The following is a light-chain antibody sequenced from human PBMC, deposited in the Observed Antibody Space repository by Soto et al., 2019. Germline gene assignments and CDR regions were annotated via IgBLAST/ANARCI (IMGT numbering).Light chain of an antibody. CDR1: SSDVGIYNH. CDR2: EVT. J-gene: IGLJ1*01. V-gene: IGLV2-14*01. CDR3: SSYTTSSTRV. Sequence: QSVLTQPASVSGSPGQSIAISCTGSSSDVGIYNHVSWYQQHPGKVPKLIIYEVTNRPSGVSNRFSGSKSGNTASLTISGLQAEDEADYYCSSYTTSSTRVFGTGTKVTVL.